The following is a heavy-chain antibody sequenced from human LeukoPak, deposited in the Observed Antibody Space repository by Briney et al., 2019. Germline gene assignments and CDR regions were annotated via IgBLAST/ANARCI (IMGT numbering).Heavy chain of an antibody. CDR1: GDSVSSNSAA. V-gene: IGHV6-1*01. J-gene: IGHJ4*02. D-gene: IGHD6-19*01. Sequence: SQTLSLTCAISGDSVSSNSAAWHWIRQSPSRGLEWLGRTFYRSKWYYDYAVSVKSRITINPDTSKNQLSLQLNSVTPEDTAVYFCARIAVAATPVWGPGTLVTVSS. CDR3: ARIAVAATPV. CDR2: TFYRSKWYY.